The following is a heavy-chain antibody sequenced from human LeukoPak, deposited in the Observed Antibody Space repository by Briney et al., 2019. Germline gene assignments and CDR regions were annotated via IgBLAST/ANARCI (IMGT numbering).Heavy chain of an antibody. J-gene: IGHJ4*02. Sequence: GGSLRLPCAASGFTSDDYAMHWVRQAPGKGLEWVSGISWNSGSIGYADSVKGRFTISRDNAKNSLYLQMNSLRAEDTALYYCAKDPFDILTGYFDYWGQGTLVTVSS. V-gene: IGHV3-9*02. CDR1: GFTSDDYA. D-gene: IGHD3-9*01. CDR2: ISWNSGSI. CDR3: AKDPFDILTGYFDY.